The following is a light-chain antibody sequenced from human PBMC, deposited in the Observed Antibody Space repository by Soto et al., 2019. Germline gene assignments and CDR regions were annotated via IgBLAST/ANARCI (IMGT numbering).Light chain of an antibody. CDR2: GAS. CDR3: QQYEKWPPSIT. CDR1: QPLNNN. V-gene: IGKV3-15*01. J-gene: IGKJ5*01. Sequence: EIVLTQSPGTLSLSPGDRATLSCRAGQPLNNNVAWYQHKPGQAPRLLIYGASTRATGISARFSGSGSGTEFTLTISSLQSEDFAVYYCQQYEKWPPSITFGQGTRLE.